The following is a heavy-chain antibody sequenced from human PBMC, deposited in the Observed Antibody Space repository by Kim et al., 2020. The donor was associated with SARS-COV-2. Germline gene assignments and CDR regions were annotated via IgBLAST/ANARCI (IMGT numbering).Heavy chain of an antibody. D-gene: IGHD3-22*01. J-gene: IGHJ5*02. CDR1: GFTFSSYG. Sequence: GGSLRLSCAASGFTFSSYGMHWVRQAPGKGLEWVAVIWYDGSNKYYADSVKGRFTISRDNSKNTLYLQMNSLRVEDTAVYYCARVDSSGYDYSAWGQGTLVTVSS. CDR2: IWYDGSNK. V-gene: IGHV3-33*01. CDR3: ARVDSSGYDYSA.